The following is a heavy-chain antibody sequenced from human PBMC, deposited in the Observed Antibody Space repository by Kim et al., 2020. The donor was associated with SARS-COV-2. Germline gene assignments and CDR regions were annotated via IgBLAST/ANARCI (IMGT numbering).Heavy chain of an antibody. J-gene: IGHJ4*02. V-gene: IGHV3-33*08. CDR3: AREGAYSSGPSGFDY. D-gene: IGHD6-19*01. Sequence: GGSLRLSCAASGFTFSSCAIHWVRQAPGKGLEWVAVIWYDGSNKYYADSVKGRFTISRDNSKNTLYLQMNSLRAEDTAVYYCAREGAYSSGPSGFDYWGQGTLVTVSS. CDR1: GFTFSSCA. CDR2: IWYDGSNK.